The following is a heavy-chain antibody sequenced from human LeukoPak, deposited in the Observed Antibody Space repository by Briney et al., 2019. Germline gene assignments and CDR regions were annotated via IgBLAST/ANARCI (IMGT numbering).Heavy chain of an antibody. Sequence: GASVKVSCKASGYTFTGYYMHWVRQAPGQGLEWMGWINPNSGGTNYAQKFQGRVTMTRDTSISTAYMELSRLRSDDTAVYYCARDQGDLLWFGELLGFDYWGQGTLFTVSS. CDR3: ARDQGDLLWFGELLGFDY. D-gene: IGHD3-10*01. J-gene: IGHJ4*02. V-gene: IGHV1-2*02. CDR2: INPNSGGT. CDR1: GYTFTGYY.